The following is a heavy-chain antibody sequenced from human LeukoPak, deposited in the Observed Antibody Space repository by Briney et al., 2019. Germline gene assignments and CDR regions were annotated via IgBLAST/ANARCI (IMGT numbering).Heavy chain of an antibody. CDR1: GGSVSSGSYY. V-gene: IGHV4-61*01. CDR2: INYSGST. CDR3: ARDLGLGAATSGMDV. J-gene: IGHJ6*02. Sequence: SETLSLTCTVSGGSVSSGSYYWNWIRQPPGKGLEWIGYINYSGSTNYNPSLKSRVTISVDTSKNQFSLKLSSVTAADTAMYYCARDLGLGAATSGMDVWGQGTTVTVSS. D-gene: IGHD2-15*01.